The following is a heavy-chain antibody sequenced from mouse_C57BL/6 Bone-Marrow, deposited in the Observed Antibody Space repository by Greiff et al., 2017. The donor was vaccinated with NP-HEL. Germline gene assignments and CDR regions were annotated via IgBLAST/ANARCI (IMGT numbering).Heavy chain of an antibody. CDR3: ARHDGNYGGFAY. CDR1: GFTFSDYY. J-gene: IGHJ3*01. Sequence: DVQLVESGGGLVQPGGSLKLSCAASGFTFSDYYMYWVRQTPEKRLEWVAYISNGGGSTYYPDTVKGRFTISRDNAKNTLYLQMSRLKSEDTAMYYCARHDGNYGGFAYWGQGTLVTVSA. V-gene: IGHV5-12*01. D-gene: IGHD2-1*01. CDR2: ISNGGGST.